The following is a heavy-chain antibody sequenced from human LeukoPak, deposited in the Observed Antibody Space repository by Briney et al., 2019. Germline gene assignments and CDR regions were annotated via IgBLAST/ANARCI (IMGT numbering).Heavy chain of an antibody. Sequence: ASVKVSCKASGYTFTGYYTHWVRQAPGQGLEWMGWINPNSGGTNYAQKFQGRVTMTRDTSISTAYMELSRLRSDDTAVYYCAGDMVRGVILRRVLEYWGQGTLVTVSS. CDR3: AGDMVRGVILRRVLEY. CDR2: INPNSGGT. J-gene: IGHJ4*02. V-gene: IGHV1-2*02. D-gene: IGHD3-10*01. CDR1: GYTFTGYY.